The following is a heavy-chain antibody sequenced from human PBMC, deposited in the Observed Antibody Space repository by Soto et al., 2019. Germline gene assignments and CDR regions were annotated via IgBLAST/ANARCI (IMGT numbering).Heavy chain of an antibody. V-gene: IGHV3-11*01. Sequence: QVQLVESGGGLVKPGGSLRLSCAASGFTFSDYYMSWIRQAPGKGLEWVSYISSSGSTIYYADSVKSRFTISRDTAKNSLYLQMNSRRAEDTAVYYFSGYYSYAFDIWGQGTMVTVSS. J-gene: IGHJ3*02. CDR2: ISSSGSTI. D-gene: IGHD3-22*01. CDR1: GFTFSDYY. CDR3: SGYYSYAFDI.